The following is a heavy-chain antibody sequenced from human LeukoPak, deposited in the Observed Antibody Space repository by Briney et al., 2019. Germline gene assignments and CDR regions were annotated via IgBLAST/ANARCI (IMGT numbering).Heavy chain of an antibody. J-gene: IGHJ5*02. V-gene: IGHV1-2*02. CDR1: GYTFTGHY. CDR2: INPNSGGT. CDR3: ASQEAVAGKNWFDP. Sequence: ASVKVSCKASGYTFTGHYMHWVRQARGQGLEWMGWINPNSGGTNYAQKFQGRVTMTRDTSISTAYMELSRLRSDDTAVYYCASQEAVAGKNWFDPWGQGTLVTVSS. D-gene: IGHD6-19*01.